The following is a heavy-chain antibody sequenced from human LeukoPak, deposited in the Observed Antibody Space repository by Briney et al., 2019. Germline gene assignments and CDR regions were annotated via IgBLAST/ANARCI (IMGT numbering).Heavy chain of an antibody. Sequence: GGSLRLSCIVSGFTFREYTMNWVRQAPGKGLEWISSISSSSSYIYYADSVKGRFTISRDNAKNSLYLRMNSLRAEDTAVYYCARVLWAAAEEGVDYWGQGTLVTVSS. J-gene: IGHJ4*02. V-gene: IGHV3-21*01. CDR1: GFTFREYT. CDR2: ISSSSSYI. CDR3: ARVLWAAAEEGVDY. D-gene: IGHD3-10*01.